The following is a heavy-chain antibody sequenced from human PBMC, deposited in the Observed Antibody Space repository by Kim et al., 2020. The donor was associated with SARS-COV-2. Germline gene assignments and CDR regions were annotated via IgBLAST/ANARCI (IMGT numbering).Heavy chain of an antibody. CDR3: ARRGIGLYYYGMDV. J-gene: IGHJ6*02. D-gene: IGHD3-16*01. Sequence: YSASLHGQVTISADKSISTAYLQWSSLQASDTAMYYCARRGIGLYYYGMDVWGQGTTVTVSS. V-gene: IGHV5-51*01.